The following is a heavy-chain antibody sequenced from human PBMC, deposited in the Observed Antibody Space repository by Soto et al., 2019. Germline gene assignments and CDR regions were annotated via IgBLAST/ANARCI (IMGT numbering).Heavy chain of an antibody. Sequence: QVQLVQSGAEVNEPGSSVRVSCKASGGTFSDYGISWVRQAPGQGLEWMGGIIPPFGPTNYAPKFQDRVTMTADASTTTVYMEVRSLRFEDTAVYYCARCWFGMAVFPSASTKAFLHGMDVWGQGSTVSV. V-gene: IGHV1-69*01. CDR3: ARCWFGMAVFPSASTKAFLHGMDV. CDR1: GGTFSDYG. CDR2: IIPPFGPT. D-gene: IGHD6-19*01. J-gene: IGHJ6*02.